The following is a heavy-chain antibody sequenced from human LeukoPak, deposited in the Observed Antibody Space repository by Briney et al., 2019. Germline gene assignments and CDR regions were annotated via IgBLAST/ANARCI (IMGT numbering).Heavy chain of an antibody. Sequence: GGSLRLSCAASGFTFSSYSMNWVRQAPGKGLEWVSSISSSSSYIYYADSVKGRFTISRDNSKNTLYLQMNSLRAEDTAVYYCAKENSSGYVSFDYWGQGTLVTVSS. D-gene: IGHD3-22*01. V-gene: IGHV3-21*04. CDR3: AKENSSGYVSFDY. CDR1: GFTFSSYS. J-gene: IGHJ4*02. CDR2: ISSSSSYI.